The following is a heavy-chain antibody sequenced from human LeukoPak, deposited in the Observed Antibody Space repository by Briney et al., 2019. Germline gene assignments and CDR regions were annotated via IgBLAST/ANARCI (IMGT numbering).Heavy chain of an antibody. D-gene: IGHD1/OR15-1a*01. V-gene: IGHV3-11*04. CDR3: ARNPNKGAFDI. CDR1: GFTFSDLY. Sequence: GGSLRLSCAASGFTFSDLYMTWIRQAPGKGLEWVSSISSSGDTIYYADSVKGRLTISRDNAKNSLSLQMNSLRAEDTAVYYCARNPNKGAFDIWGQGIMVTVSS. CDR2: ISSSGDTI. J-gene: IGHJ3*02.